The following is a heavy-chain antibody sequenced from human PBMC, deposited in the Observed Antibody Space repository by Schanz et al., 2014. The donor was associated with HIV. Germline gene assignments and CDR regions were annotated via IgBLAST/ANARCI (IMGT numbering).Heavy chain of an antibody. V-gene: IGHV3-23*01. CDR1: GFTFTNHA. CDR3: AKAKGSYSATTFYFDF. CDR2: VIGSGVRT. Sequence: EVQLLESGGGLAQPGGSLTLSCAASGFTFTNHALSWVRQAPGRGLEWVSTVIGSGVRTIYADSVKGRFTISRDNSKNTLSLHMNSLRVEDTAVYYCAKAKGSYSATTFYFDFWGHGTLVTVSS. D-gene: IGHD1-26*01. J-gene: IGHJ4*01.